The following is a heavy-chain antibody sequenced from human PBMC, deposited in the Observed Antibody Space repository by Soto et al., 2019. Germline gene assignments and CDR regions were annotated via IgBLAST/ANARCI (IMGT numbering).Heavy chain of an antibody. CDR1: GGTFSSYA. CDR2: IIPIFGTA. J-gene: IGHJ4*02. D-gene: IGHD3-22*01. CDR3: ARGRAYSYDSTGQPFDY. Sequence: RXSVKVSCKASGGTFSSYAISWVRQAPGQGLEWMGGIIPIFGTANYAQKFQGRVTITADESTSTAYMELSSLRSEDTAVYYCARGRAYSYDSTGQPFDYWGQGPLGTLS. V-gene: IGHV1-69*13.